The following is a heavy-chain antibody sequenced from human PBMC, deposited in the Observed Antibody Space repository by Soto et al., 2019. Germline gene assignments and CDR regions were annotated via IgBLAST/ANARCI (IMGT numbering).Heavy chain of an antibody. CDR1: GFKFDYYS. CDR2: ISWNSGRI. Sequence: GGSLRLSCAASGFKFDYYSMHWVRQGPGKGLEWVSGISWNSGRIEYADSVKGRFTISRDNAKNSLYLQANSLTADDTALYYCAKATTPLRFYFYYGMDVWGQGTTVTVSS. CDR3: AKATTPLRFYFYYGMDV. J-gene: IGHJ6*02. V-gene: IGHV3-9*01. D-gene: IGHD5-12*01.